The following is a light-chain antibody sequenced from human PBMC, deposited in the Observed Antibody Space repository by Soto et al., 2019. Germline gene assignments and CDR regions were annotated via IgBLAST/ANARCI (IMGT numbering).Light chain of an antibody. V-gene: IGKV3-20*01. CDR3: QQYGSSPLT. CDR1: QSVSSSY. CDR2: GAS. Sequence: EIVLTQSPGTLSLSPGERATLSCRASQSVSSSYLAWYQQKPGQAPRLLIYGASRRATGFPARFRGSGSGPDFTLTISRLEPEDFAVYYCQQYGSSPLTFGGGTKVEIK. J-gene: IGKJ4*01.